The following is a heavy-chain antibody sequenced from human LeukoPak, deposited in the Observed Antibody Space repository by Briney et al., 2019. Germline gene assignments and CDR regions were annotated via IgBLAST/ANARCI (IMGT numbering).Heavy chain of an antibody. Sequence: ASVKVSCKASGYTFTSYGISWVRQAPGQGLEWMGWISAYNGNTNYAQKLQGRVTMTTDTSTSTAYMELRSLGSDDTAVYYCAREMDGSGSSPFDYWGQGTLVTVSS. CDR2: ISAYNGNT. V-gene: IGHV1-18*04. J-gene: IGHJ4*02. D-gene: IGHD3-10*01. CDR3: AREMDGSGSSPFDY. CDR1: GYTFTSYG.